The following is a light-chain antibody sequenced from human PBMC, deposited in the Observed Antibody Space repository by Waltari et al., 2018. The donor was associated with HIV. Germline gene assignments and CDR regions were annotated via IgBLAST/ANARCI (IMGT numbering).Light chain of an antibody. CDR3: AAWDGSVNYSPVV. CDR2: NNN. CDR1: SSNIGSKT. J-gene: IGLJ2*01. Sequence: QSVLTQPPSVSGTPGQRVTISCSGSSSNIGSKTINWYQQLPGTAPKLLIYNNNQRPSGVPYRFAGSKSGTSASLAISGLQSEDEADYYCAAWDGSVNYSPVVFGGGTKLTVL. V-gene: IGLV1-44*01.